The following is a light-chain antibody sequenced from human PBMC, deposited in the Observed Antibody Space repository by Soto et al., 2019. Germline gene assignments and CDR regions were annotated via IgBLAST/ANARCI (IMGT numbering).Light chain of an antibody. CDR3: QQFYNYPWT. Sequence: AIRMTQSPSSFSASTGDRVSITCRATQDIGTYLAWYQQIPGKAPKLLIYDASTLQTGVPLRVSGSGSGTDFTLTISYLQYEDFGTYYCQQFYNYPWTFGQGTKVEIK. J-gene: IGKJ1*01. V-gene: IGKV1-8*01. CDR1: QDIGTY. CDR2: DAS.